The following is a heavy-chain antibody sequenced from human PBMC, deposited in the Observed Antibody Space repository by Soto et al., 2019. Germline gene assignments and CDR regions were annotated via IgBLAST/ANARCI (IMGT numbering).Heavy chain of an antibody. D-gene: IGHD2-21*02. CDR3: ARESPGGDCAYDY. CDR1: GGSISSYY. V-gene: IGHV4-59*01. Sequence: SETLSLTCTVSGGSISSYYWSWIRQPPGKGLEWIGYIYYSGSTNYNPSLKSRVTISVDTSKNQFSLKLSSVTAADTAVYYCARESPGGDCAYDYWGQGTLVTVS. J-gene: IGHJ4*02. CDR2: IYYSGST.